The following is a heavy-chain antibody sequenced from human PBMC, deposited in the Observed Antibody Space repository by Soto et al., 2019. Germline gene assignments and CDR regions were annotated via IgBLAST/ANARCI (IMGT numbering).Heavy chain of an antibody. V-gene: IGHV4-59*01. CDR3: ARDSPSGEYSGYDLSTDAFDI. J-gene: IGHJ3*02. D-gene: IGHD5-12*01. CDR1: GGSISSCY. Sequence: LSLTCTVSGGSISSCYWSWIRQPPGKGLEWIGYIYYSGSTNYNPSLKSRVTISVDTSKNQFSLKLSSVTAADTAVYYCARDSPSGEYSGYDLSTDAFDIWGQGTMVTVSS. CDR2: IYYSGST.